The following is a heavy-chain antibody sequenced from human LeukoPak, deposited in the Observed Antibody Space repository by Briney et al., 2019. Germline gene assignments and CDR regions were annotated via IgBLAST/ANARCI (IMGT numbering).Heavy chain of an antibody. D-gene: IGHD1-1*01. CDR2: IYYSGGT. J-gene: IGHJ4*02. Sequence: SETLSLTCSLSGGSISSTSFYWGWIRQPPGKGLEWIGSIYYSGGTYYNPSLKGRVTISVDTSKNHFFLKLGSVTAADTAIYYCVRRDTWMSAVGWGQGTLVTVSS. CDR3: VRRDTWMSAVG. CDR1: GGSISSTSFY. V-gene: IGHV4-39*02.